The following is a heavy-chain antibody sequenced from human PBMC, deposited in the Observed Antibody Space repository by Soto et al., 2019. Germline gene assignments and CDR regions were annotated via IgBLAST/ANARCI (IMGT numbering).Heavy chain of an antibody. D-gene: IGHD1-1*01. Sequence: SETLSLTCVVSGGSISSSSYWWAWIRQPPGKGLEWIGSIFYSGTTYYNPSLKSRVTISVDTSKNQFSLKLTSVTAADTAVYFCARHVGTGLYYFDYWGQGALVTVSS. CDR1: GGSISSSSYW. CDR3: ARHVGTGLYYFDY. CDR2: IFYSGTT. J-gene: IGHJ4*02. V-gene: IGHV4-39*01.